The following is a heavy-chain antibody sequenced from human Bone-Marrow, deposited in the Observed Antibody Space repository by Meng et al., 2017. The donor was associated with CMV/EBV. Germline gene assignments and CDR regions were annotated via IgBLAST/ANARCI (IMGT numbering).Heavy chain of an antibody. CDR3: ARVVEYCSSTSCYYYGMDV. V-gene: IGHV1-2*02. CDR1: GYIFTDYY. D-gene: IGHD2-2*01. Sequence: ASVKISCKTSGYIFTDYYIHWMRQAPGQGPEWLGWINPDSGDTKYAQKFQGRVTLTRDTSISTAHMELRRLRSDDTAVYYCARVVEYCSSTSCYYYGMDVWGQGTTVTVSS. J-gene: IGHJ6*02. CDR2: INPDSGDT.